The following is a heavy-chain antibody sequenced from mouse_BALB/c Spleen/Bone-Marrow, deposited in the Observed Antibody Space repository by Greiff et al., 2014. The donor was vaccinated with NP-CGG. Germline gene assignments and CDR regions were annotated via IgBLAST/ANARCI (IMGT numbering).Heavy chain of an antibody. V-gene: IGHV14-3*02. CDR3: AADCSGYLDY. J-gene: IGHJ2*01. D-gene: IGHD3-2*01. CDR2: IDPANGNT. CDR1: GFNIKDTY. Sequence: VQLQQSGAELVKPGASVKLSCTASGFNIKDTYMHWVKQRPEQGLEWIGRIDPANGNTKYDQKFQGKATITADTSSNTAYLQRSSLTSEYAADYCGAADCSGYLDYWGQGTTLTVSS.